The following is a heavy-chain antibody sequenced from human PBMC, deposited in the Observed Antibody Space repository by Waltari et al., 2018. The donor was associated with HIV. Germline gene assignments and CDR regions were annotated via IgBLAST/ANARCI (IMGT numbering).Heavy chain of an antibody. J-gene: IGHJ4*02. Sequence: QLVESGGNVVQPGKSLRLSCVTDGFSLSDYAMSWFRQTPGGGWEGVEFLGPEGNTGFDAPLVRGRFSISRDNTKKAVFLQMRALRADDTGIYFCTRQGNIGTYFGGHRWGRGT. V-gene: IGHV3-33*01. CDR2: LGPEGNTG. D-gene: IGHD3-10*01. CDR1: GFSLSDYA. CDR3: TRQGNIGTYFGGHR.